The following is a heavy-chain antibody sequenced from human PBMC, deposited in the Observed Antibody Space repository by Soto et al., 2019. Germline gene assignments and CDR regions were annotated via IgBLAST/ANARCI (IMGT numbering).Heavy chain of an antibody. V-gene: IGHV3-53*02. CDR3: AREGSGSYRGMEV. Sequence: EVQLVETGGGLIQPGGSLRLSCAASGFTVSSNYMSWVRQAPGKGLEWVSVIYSGGSTYYADSVKGRFTISRDNSKNTVYLQMNSLRAEDTAVYYCAREGSGSYRGMEVWGQGTTVTVSS. CDR2: IYSGGST. CDR1: GFTVSSNY. J-gene: IGHJ6*02. D-gene: IGHD1-26*01.